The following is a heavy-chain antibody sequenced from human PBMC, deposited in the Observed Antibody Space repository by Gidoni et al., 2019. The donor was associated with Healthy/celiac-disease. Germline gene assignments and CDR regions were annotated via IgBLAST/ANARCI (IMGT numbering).Heavy chain of an antibody. CDR2: IYYSGST. CDR1: GGSISSYY. J-gene: IGHJ4*02. CDR3: ARVRGDGYNRLYYFDY. D-gene: IGHD5-12*01. Sequence: QVQLQESGPGLVKPSETLSLTCTVSGGSISSYYWSWIRQPPGKGLEWIGYIYYSGSTNYNPSLKSRVTISVDTSKNQFSLKLSSVTAADTAVYYCARVRGDGYNRLYYFDYWGQGTLVTVSS. V-gene: IGHV4-59*01.